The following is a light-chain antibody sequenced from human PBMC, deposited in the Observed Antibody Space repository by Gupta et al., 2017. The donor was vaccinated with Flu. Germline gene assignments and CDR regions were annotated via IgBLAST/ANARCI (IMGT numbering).Light chain of an antibody. Sequence: VGSYSLVSWYQQRAGQAPTLILYDVSKRPSGISGRFSGSKSGDTASLTIXGXQPEDEXHYYCCDYEGSETFDVLGTGKQVTV. CDR2: DVS. CDR3: CDYEGSETFDV. CDR1: VGSYSL. J-gene: IGLJ1*01. V-gene: IGLV2-23*02.